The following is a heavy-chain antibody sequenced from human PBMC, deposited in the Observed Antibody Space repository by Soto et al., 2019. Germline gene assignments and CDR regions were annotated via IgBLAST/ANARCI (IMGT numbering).Heavy chain of an antibody. J-gene: IGHJ6*02. D-gene: IGHD2-2*01. CDR2: ISYDGSNK. CDR1: GFTFSSYA. Sequence: GGSLRLSCAASGFTFSSYAMHWVRQAPGKGLEWVAAISYDGSNKYYTDSVKGRFTISRYNSKNTLYLQMNSLRAKDTDLYSCARGGYCSSNTGYPYGMDVWGQGTTVTVSS. V-gene: IGHV3-30-3*01. CDR3: ARGGYCSSNTGYPYGMDV.